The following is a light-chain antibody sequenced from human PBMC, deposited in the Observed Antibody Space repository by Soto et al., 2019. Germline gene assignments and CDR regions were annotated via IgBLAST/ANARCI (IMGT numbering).Light chain of an antibody. CDR3: QKVDSYLFP. J-gene: IGKJ4*01. Sequence: AIQLTQSPSSLSASVGDRVTITCRASQGISSALAWYQQKPGKPHNLLIPDPSTLESGVPSRFSGSVPGTDFPLTVSSLQPADFATEQWQKVDSYLFPFGGGTKVE. CDR2: DPS. V-gene: IGKV1-13*02. CDR1: QGISSA.